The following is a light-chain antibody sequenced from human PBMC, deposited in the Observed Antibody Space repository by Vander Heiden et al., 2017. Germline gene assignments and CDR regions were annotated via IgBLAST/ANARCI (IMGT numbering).Light chain of an antibody. CDR1: ALPKQY. V-gene: IGLV3-25*03. CDR2: KDS. CDR3: QSADSSGTYWV. J-gene: IGLJ3*02. Sequence: SYELTRPPSVSVSPGQTARITCSGDALPKQYAYWYQQKPGQAPVLVIYKDSERPSGMPERFSGSSSGTTVTLTISGVQAEDEAAYYCQSADSSGTYWVFGGGTKLTVL.